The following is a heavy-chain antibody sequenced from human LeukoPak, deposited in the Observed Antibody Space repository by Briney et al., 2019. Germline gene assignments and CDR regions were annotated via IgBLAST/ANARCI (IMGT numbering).Heavy chain of an antibody. Sequence: ASVKVSCKASVYTFTSYDINWVRQATGQGLEWMGWMNPNNGNTGYAEKFQGRATMTRDTSISTVYMELSSLTSEDTAVYYCARGGIAAAGVDYWGQGTLVTVSS. CDR3: ARGGIAAAGVDY. CDR2: MNPNNGNT. J-gene: IGHJ4*02. CDR1: VYTFTSYD. V-gene: IGHV1-8*01. D-gene: IGHD6-13*01.